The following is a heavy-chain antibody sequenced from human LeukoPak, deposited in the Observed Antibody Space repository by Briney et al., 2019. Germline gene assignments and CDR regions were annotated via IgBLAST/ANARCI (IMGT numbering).Heavy chain of an antibody. D-gene: IGHD6-6*01. J-gene: IGHJ3*02. CDR3: AREKTSSIAASGGAFDI. V-gene: IGHV1-18*01. Sequence: ASVKVSCKASGYTFTSYGISWVRQAPGQWLEWMGWISTFDGNTNYAQNLQGRVTLTTDTSTNTAYMELRSLTSDDTAVYYCAREKTSSIAASGGAFDIWGQGTLVTVS. CDR1: GYTFTSYG. CDR2: ISTFDGNT.